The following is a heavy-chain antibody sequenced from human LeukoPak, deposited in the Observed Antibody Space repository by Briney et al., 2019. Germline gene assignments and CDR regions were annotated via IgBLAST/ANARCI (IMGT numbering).Heavy chain of an antibody. Sequence: ASVKVSCKASGGTFSSYAISWVRQAPGQGLEWMGRINPNSGGTNYAQKFQDRVTMTRDTSITTAYIELSGLTSDDTAVYYCARVGPPDASGMDVWGRGTTVTVSS. CDR3: ARVGPPDASGMDV. CDR2: INPNSGGT. D-gene: IGHD2-2*01. J-gene: IGHJ6*02. V-gene: IGHV1-2*06. CDR1: GGTFSSYA.